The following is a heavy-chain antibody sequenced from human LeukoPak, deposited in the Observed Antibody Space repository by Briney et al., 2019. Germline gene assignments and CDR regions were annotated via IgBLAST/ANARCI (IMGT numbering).Heavy chain of an antibody. CDR2: IWYDGSNK. J-gene: IGHJ4*02. V-gene: IGHV3-33*01. CDR1: GFTFRSYG. CDR3: ARDHSSGWYFDY. D-gene: IGHD6-19*01. Sequence: GGSLRLSCAASGFTFRSYGMHWVRQAPGKGLEWVAVIWYDGSNKYYADSVKGRFTISRDNSKNTLYLQMNSLRAEDTAVYYCARDHSSGWYFDYWGQGTLVTVSS.